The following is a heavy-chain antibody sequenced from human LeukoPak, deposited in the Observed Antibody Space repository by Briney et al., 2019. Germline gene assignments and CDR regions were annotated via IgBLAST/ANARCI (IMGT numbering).Heavy chain of an antibody. CDR2: MNPNSGNT. Sequence: ASVKVSCKASGYTFTSYDINWVRQATGQGLEWMGWMNPNSGNTGYAQKFQGRVTMTRNTSISTAYMELSSLRSEDTAVYYCAKVVVGSNYYFDYWGQGTLATVSS. V-gene: IGHV1-8*01. CDR3: AKVVVGSNYYFDY. CDR1: GYTFTSYD. D-gene: IGHD2-15*01. J-gene: IGHJ4*02.